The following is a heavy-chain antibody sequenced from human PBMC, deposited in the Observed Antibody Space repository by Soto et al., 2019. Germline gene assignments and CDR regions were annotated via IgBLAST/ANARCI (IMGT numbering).Heavy chain of an antibody. J-gene: IGHJ3*02. CDR1: GFTFTSSA. CDR3: AAVSYCSSTSCYLAFDI. CDR2: IVVGSGNT. V-gene: IGHV1-58*02. Sequence: GASVKVSCTASGFTFTSSAMQWVRQARGQRLEWIGWIVVGSGNTNYAQKFQERVTITRDTSTSTAYMELSSLRSEDTAVYYCAAVSYCSSTSCYLAFDIWGQGTMVTVSS. D-gene: IGHD2-2*01.